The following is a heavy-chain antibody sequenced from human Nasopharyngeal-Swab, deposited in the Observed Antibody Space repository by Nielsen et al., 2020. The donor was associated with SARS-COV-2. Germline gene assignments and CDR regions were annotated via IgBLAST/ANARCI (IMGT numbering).Heavy chain of an antibody. Sequence: GSLRLSCTVSGGSISSSSYYWGWIRQPPGKGLEWIGSIYYSGSTYYNPSLKSRVTMSVDTSKNQFSLKLSSVTAADTAVYYCARETYYYDSRPLDYWGQGTLVTVSS. D-gene: IGHD3-22*01. CDR3: ARETYYYDSRPLDY. CDR1: GGSISSSSYY. J-gene: IGHJ4*02. CDR2: IYYSGST. V-gene: IGHV4-39*07.